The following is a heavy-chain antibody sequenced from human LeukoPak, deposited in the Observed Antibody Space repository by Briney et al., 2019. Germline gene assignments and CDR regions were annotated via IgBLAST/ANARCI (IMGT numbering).Heavy chain of an antibody. J-gene: IGHJ4*02. Sequence: ASVKVSCKASGYTFTSYAMNWVRQAPGQGLEWMGWINTNTGNPTYAQGFTGRFVFSLDTSVSTPYLQISSLKAEDTAMYYCGRKNWNYYFDYWGQGTLVTVSS. CDR2: INTNTGNP. V-gene: IGHV7-4-1*02. CDR1: GYTFTSYA. CDR3: GRKNWNYYFDY. D-gene: IGHD1-7*01.